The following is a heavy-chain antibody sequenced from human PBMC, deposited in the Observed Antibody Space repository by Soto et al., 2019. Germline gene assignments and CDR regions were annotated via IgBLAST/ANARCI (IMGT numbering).Heavy chain of an antibody. CDR1: GFTFSDYY. V-gene: IGHV3-11*06. D-gene: IGHD4-17*01. J-gene: IGHJ4*02. CDR3: ASGTVTTVLDY. CDR2: ISSSSSYT. Sequence: GSLRLSCAASGFTFSDYYMSWIRQAPGKGLEWVSYISSSSSYTNYADSVKGRFTISRDNAKNSLYLQMNSLRAEDTAVYYCASGTVTTVLDYWGQGTLVTVSS.